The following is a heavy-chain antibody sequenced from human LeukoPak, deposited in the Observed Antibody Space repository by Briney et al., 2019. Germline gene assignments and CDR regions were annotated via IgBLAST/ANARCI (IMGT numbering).Heavy chain of an antibody. Sequence: GGSLRLSCSASGFTFSSYAMHWVRQAPGKGLEFVSAISTNGGSTYYADSVKGRFTISRDNSKNMLYLHMSSLRPEDTAVYYCVKLLVEMRLLLPYFDYWGQGTLVTASS. V-gene: IGHV3-64D*06. D-gene: IGHD3-22*01. J-gene: IGHJ4*02. CDR1: GFTFSSYA. CDR3: VKLLVEMRLLLPYFDY. CDR2: ISTNGGST.